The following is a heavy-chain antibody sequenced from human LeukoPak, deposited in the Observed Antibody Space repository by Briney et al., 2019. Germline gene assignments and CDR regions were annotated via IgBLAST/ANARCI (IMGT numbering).Heavy chain of an antibody. V-gene: IGHV3-74*01. Sequence: GGSLRLSCAASGFTFSSYWMHWVRQAPGKGLVWVSRINSDGSSTIHADSVKGRFTISRDDSKNTLYLQMNSLKTEDTAVYYCTTGLITFGGVIVLDAFDIWGQGTMVTVSS. CDR1: GFTFSSYW. CDR3: TTGLITFGGVIVLDAFDI. CDR2: INSDGSST. J-gene: IGHJ3*02. D-gene: IGHD3-16*02.